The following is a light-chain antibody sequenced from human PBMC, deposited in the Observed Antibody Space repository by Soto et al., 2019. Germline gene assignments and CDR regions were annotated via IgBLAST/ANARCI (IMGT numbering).Light chain of an antibody. CDR1: PSVISY. J-gene: IGKJ1*01. V-gene: IGKV3-11*01. CDR2: DAS. Sequence: EIVLTQSPATLSLSPGERATLSCRASPSVISYLAWYQQKPGQAPRLLIYDASNRATGSPARFSGSGSGTDFTLTISSLEPEDFAVYYCQQRSNWPRTFGQGTKVEIK. CDR3: QQRSNWPRT.